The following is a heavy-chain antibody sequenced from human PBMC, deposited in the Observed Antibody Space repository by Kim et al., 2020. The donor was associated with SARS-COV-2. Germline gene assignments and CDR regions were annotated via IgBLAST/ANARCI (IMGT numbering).Heavy chain of an antibody. J-gene: IGHJ3*02. CDR2: IYHSGST. D-gene: IGHD3-22*01. CDR1: GGSISSSNW. Sequence: SETLSLTCAVSGGSISSSNWWSWVRQPPGKGLEWIGEIYHSGSTNYNPSLKSRVTISVDKSKNQFSLKLSSVTAADTAVYYCARGERSTYYYDSSGYPIGAFDIWGQGTMVTVSS. V-gene: IGHV4-4*02. CDR3: ARGERSTYYYDSSGYPIGAFDI.